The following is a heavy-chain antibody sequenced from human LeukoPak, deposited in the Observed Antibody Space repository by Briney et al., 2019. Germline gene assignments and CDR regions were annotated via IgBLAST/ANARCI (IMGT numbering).Heavy chain of an antibody. CDR3: TRAGNYRFDY. CDR1: GFTFGSSW. J-gene: IGHJ4*02. V-gene: IGHV3-74*01. Sequence: GGSLRLSCVASGFTFGSSWLHWIRQVPGEGLVWLSRIDGDGSVIDYADSVKGRFTISRDNARNTLYLQMNSLTVDDTGVYYCTRAGNYRFDYWGQGTLVTVSS. CDR2: IDGDGSVI. D-gene: IGHD4-4*01.